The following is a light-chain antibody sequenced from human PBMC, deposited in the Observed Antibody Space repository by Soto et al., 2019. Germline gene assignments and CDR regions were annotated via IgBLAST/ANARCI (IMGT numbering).Light chain of an antibody. CDR3: VLYIYSATNWV. Sequence: QTVVTQEPSFSVSPGGTVTLTCGLSSGSVSATNYPSWYQQTPGQAPRTLIYNTNTRSSGVPDRFSGSILGNKAALTITGAQAEDDSDYYCVLYIYSATNWVFGGGTKLT. CDR1: SGSVSATNY. J-gene: IGLJ3*02. V-gene: IGLV8-61*01. CDR2: NTN.